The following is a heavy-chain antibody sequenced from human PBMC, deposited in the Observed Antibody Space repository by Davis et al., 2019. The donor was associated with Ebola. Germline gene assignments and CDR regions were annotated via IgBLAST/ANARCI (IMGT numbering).Heavy chain of an antibody. J-gene: IGHJ6*02. CDR3: ARFRSRNYYYYGMDV. CDR1: GYSFTSYW. CDR2: IYPVDSDT. V-gene: IGHV5-51*01. D-gene: IGHD1-14*01. Sequence: GESLKISCTASGYSFTSYWIGWVRQMPGTRLEWMGIIYPVDSDTRYSPSFQGQVTISADKSTSTAYLQWSSLKASDTAMYYCARFRSRNYYYYGMDVWGQGTTVTVSS.